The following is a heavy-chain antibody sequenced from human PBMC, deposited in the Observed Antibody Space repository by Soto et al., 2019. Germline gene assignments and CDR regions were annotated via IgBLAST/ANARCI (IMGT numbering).Heavy chain of an antibody. CDR1: GGSISSSSYY. V-gene: IGHV4-39*01. Sequence: SETLSLTCTVSGGSISSSSYYWGWIRQPPGKGLEWIGSIYYSGSTYYNPSLKSRVTISVDTSKNQFSLKLSSVTAADTAVYYCARQGGSGWYSFDYWGQGTLVTVSS. D-gene: IGHD6-19*01. J-gene: IGHJ4*02. CDR3: ARQGGSGWYSFDY. CDR2: IYYSGST.